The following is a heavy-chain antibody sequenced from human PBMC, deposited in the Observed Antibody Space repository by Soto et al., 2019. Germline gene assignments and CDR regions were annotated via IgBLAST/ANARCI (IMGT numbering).Heavy chain of an antibody. D-gene: IGHD2-15*01. Sequence: HPGGSLRLSCAASGFTFSSYAMSWVRQAPGKGLEWVSAISGSGGSTYYADSVKGRFTISRDNSKNTLYLQMNSLRAEDTAVYYCAKDPGSCSGGSCYSGPTFFDYWGQGTLVTVSS. CDR1: GFTFSSYA. CDR2: ISGSGGST. J-gene: IGHJ4*02. CDR3: AKDPGSCSGGSCYSGPTFFDY. V-gene: IGHV3-23*01.